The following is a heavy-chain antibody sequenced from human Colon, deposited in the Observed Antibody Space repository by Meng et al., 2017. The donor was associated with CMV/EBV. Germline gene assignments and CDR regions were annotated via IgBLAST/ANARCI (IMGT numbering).Heavy chain of an antibody. CDR3: ARDQGWYTRPLAV. D-gene: IGHD1-14*01. J-gene: IGHJ6*02. V-gene: IGHV1-18*01. CDR1: GYTFTDYD. CDR2: ISPDTGNT. Sequence: ASVTVSCKTSGYTFTDYDLNWVRQAPGQGLEWMGWISPDTGNTNYAQKFQGRVSMTTDTSTNTAYMELRSLRSDDTAVYYCARDQGWYTRPLAVWGQGTTVTVSS.